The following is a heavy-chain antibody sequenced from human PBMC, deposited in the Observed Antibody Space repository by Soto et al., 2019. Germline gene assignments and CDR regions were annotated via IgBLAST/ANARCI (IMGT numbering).Heavy chain of an antibody. J-gene: IGHJ3*02. CDR1: GGSISSGGYS. Sequence: QLRLQESGSGLVKPSQTLSLTCAVSGGSISSGGYSWTWIRQPPGKGLEWIGYIYDSGSPYYNPSLKSRVTMSVDRSKNQFSLRLSSVTAADTAVYYCARDSCSGGSCYSAFDIWGQGTMVTVSS. CDR2: IYDSGSP. D-gene: IGHD2-15*01. CDR3: ARDSCSGGSCYSAFDI. V-gene: IGHV4-30-2*01.